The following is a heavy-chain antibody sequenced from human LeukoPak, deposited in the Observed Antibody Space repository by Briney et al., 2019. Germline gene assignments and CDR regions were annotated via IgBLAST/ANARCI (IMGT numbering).Heavy chain of an antibody. D-gene: IGHD2-15*01. CDR2: INTDGSST. V-gene: IGHV3-74*01. J-gene: IGHJ4*02. CDR3: ARDRVATYDY. CDR1: GFTFSGYW. Sequence: PGGSLRLSCAASGFTFSGYWMHWVRQAPGKGLVWVSRINTDGSSTTYADSVKGRFTISRDNAKNTLYLQMNSLRDEDTAVYYCARDRVATYDYWGQGTLVTVSS.